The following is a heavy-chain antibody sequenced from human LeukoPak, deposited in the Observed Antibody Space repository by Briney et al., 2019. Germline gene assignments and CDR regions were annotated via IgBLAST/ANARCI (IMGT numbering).Heavy chain of an antibody. V-gene: IGHV3-48*01. D-gene: IGHD1-26*01. CDR3: ARDTGGGELMSYYYYYMDV. CDR1: EFTFSSCS. Sequence: PGGSLRLSCAASEFTFSSCSMNWVRQAPGKGLEWVSYISSSSSTIYYADSVKGRFTISRDNAKNSLYLQMNSLRAEDTAVYYCARDTGGGELMSYYYYYMDVWGKGTTVTVSS. CDR2: ISSSSSTI. J-gene: IGHJ6*03.